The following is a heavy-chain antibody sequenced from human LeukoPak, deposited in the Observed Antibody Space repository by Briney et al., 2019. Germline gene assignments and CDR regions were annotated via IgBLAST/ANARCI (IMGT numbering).Heavy chain of an antibody. CDR2: VHYSGST. CDR1: GGSISSSSYY. CDR3: ARVTTVTRADWYFDL. V-gene: IGHV4-39*01. D-gene: IGHD4-17*01. Sequence: PSETLSLTCTVPGGSISSSSYYWGWIRQPPGKGLEWIGSVHYSGSTYYNPSLKSRVTISVDTSKNQFSLKLSSVTAADTAVYYCARVTTVTRADWYFDLWGRGTLVTVSS. J-gene: IGHJ2*01.